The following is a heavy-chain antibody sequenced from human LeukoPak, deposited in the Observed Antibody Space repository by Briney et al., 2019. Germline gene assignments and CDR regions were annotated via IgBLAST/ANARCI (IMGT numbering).Heavy chain of an antibody. CDR2: IYGSGST. CDR1: GGSFSSSSMY. V-gene: IGHV4-39*01. D-gene: IGHD2-2*03. J-gene: IGHJ6*03. CDR3: ARLWIYKDV. Sequence: SETLTLTCTASGGSFSSSSMYWGRQAPGPGQERVWFVSIYGSGSTYYNPSLKSRVTISGDTPKNQFSLKLSSVPASDTAVYYCARLWIYKDVWGKGTTVTVSS.